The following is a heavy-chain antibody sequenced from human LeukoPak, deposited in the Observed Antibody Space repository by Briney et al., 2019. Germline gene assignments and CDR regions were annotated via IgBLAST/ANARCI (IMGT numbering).Heavy chain of an antibody. J-gene: IGHJ2*01. CDR1: GFTFRNYG. Sequence: QSGGSLRLSCAASGFTFRNYGMHWVRQAPGKGLEWVAVKWYDGSNKYYADSVKGRFTMSRDNSKNTLFLQMNSLRVDDTAVYYCARDRSVRYFDLWGRGTLVTVSS. D-gene: IGHD3-3*01. V-gene: IGHV3-33*01. CDR3: ARDRSVRYFDL. CDR2: KWYDGSNK.